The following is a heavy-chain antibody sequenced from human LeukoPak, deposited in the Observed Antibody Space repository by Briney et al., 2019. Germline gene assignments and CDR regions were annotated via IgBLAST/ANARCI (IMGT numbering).Heavy chain of an antibody. D-gene: IGHD2-8*02. V-gene: IGHV3-23*01. Sequence: GSLRLSCAASGFPFSNHAMSWVRQPPGKGLEWVAAISNGNTYYADSVRGRFTISRDDSRNMVYLQMNSLRDEDTALYYCVREAGYCSSVCLKSNWFDPWGRGTLVTVSS. CDR3: VREAGYCSSVCLKSNWFDP. J-gene: IGHJ5*02. CDR1: GFPFSNHA. CDR2: ISNGNT.